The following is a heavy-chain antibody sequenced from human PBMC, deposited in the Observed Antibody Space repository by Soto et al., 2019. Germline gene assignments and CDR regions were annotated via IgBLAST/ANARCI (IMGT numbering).Heavy chain of an antibody. Sequence: ASVKVSRKPSGYTFTSYGISWVRQAPRHGLEWMGWISAYNGNTNTVQKLQGRVTMTTDPSTSTAHMELRSLRSDDTAVYYCARDHDDCWSGYYTIEIDYWGQGTLVTVSS. CDR3: ARDHDDCWSGYYTIEIDY. CDR2: ISAYNGNT. V-gene: IGHV1-18*04. D-gene: IGHD3-3*01. J-gene: IGHJ4*02. CDR1: GYTFTSYG.